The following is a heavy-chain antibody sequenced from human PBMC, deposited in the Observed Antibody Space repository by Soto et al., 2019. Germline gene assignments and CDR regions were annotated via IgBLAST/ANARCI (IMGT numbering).Heavy chain of an antibody. CDR1: GFPFSSYS. CDR2: ISGSGGST. CDR3: AKATKQWLETYYFDY. J-gene: IGHJ4*02. D-gene: IGHD6-19*01. V-gene: IGHV3-23*01. Sequence: GGSLRLSCAASGFPFSSYSVSWVRQAPGKGLEWVSAISGSGGSTYYADSVKGRFTISRDNSKNTLYLQMNSLRAEDTAVYYCAKATKQWLETYYFDYWGQGTLVTVSS.